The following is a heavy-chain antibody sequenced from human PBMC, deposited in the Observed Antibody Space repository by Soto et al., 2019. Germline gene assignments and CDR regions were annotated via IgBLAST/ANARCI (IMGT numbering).Heavy chain of an antibody. D-gene: IGHD2-15*01. J-gene: IGHJ3*02. CDR3: AKAVGYCSGGSCHYGAFDI. CDR2: ISWNSGSI. V-gene: IGHV3-9*01. Sequence: GGSLRLSCAASGFTFDDYAMHWVRQAPGKGLEWVSGISWNSGSIGYADSVKGRFTISRDNAKNSLYLQMNSLRAEDTALYYCAKAVGYCSGGSCHYGAFDIWGQGTMVTVSS. CDR1: GFTFDDYA.